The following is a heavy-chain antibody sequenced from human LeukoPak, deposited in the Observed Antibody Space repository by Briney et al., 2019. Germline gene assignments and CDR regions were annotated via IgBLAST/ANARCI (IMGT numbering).Heavy chain of an antibody. V-gene: IGHV4-39*01. J-gene: IGHJ6*02. CDR2: IYYSGST. D-gene: IGHD6-6*01. CDR1: GGSISSYY. Sequence: SETLSLTCTVSGGSISSYYWGWIRQPPGKGLEWIGSIYYSGSTYYNPSLKSRVTISVDTSKNQFSLKLSSVTAADTAVYYCARHEGTIAARLFYYYYGMDVWGQGTTVTVSS. CDR3: ARHEGTIAARLFYYYYGMDV.